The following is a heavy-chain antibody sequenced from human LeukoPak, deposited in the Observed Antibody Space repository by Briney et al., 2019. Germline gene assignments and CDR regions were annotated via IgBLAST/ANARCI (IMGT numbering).Heavy chain of an antibody. CDR3: ARCSSSRYANFDF. D-gene: IGHD2-2*01. J-gene: IGHJ4*02. CDR2: IYASGSS. Sequence: PSETLSLTCSVSRGFSSSYYWSWIRQPPGKGLEWIGYIYASGSSNYNPSLTSRVTISIDASKNQFSLKLTSVTAADTAVYYCARCSSSRYANFDFWGQGTLVTVSP. CDR1: RGFSSSYY. V-gene: IGHV4-4*09.